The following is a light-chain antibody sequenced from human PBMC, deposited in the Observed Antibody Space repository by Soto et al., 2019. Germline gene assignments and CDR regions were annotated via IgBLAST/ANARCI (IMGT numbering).Light chain of an antibody. CDR3: ATWDDSLNGFYV. Sequence: QYVLNQPPSASGTPGQGVTISCSGSTSNIGSNYVYWYQQLPGTAPKLRIYRNNQRPSGVPDRFSGSKSGTSASLAISGLRSDDEADYFCATWDDSLNGFYVFGTGTKVTV. J-gene: IGLJ1*01. CDR1: TSNIGSNY. CDR2: RNN. V-gene: IGLV1-47*01.